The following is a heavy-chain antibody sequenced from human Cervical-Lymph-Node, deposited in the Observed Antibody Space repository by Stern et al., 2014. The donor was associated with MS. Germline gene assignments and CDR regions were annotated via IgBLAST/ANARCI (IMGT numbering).Heavy chain of an antibody. Sequence: QLQLQESGPGLVKPSQTLSLTCTVSGGSISSGGYYWSWIRQHPGKGLEWIGCIDYSGGHYYNPSLKSRVTISVDTSKNQFSLKLSSVTAADTAVYYCARVVRGSIDYWGQGTLVTVSS. J-gene: IGHJ4*02. V-gene: IGHV4-31*03. D-gene: IGHD2-15*01. CDR2: IDYSGGH. CDR1: GGSISSGGYY. CDR3: ARVVRGSIDY.